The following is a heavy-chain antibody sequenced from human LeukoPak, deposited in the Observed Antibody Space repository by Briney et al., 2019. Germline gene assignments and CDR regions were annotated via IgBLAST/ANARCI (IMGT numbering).Heavy chain of an antibody. CDR3: ARGRARAGTNYYYYYGMDV. Sequence: SETLSLTCAVYGGSFSGYYWSWLRQPPGKGLEWIGEINHSGSTNYNPSLKSRVTISVDTSKNQFSLKLSSVTAADTAVYYCARGRARAGTNYYYYYGMDVWGQGTTVTVSS. CDR2: INHSGST. D-gene: IGHD6-19*01. CDR1: GGSFSGYY. V-gene: IGHV4-34*01. J-gene: IGHJ6*02.